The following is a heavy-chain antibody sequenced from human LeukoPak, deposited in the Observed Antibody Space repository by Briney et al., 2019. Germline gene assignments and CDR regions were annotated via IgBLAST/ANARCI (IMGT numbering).Heavy chain of an antibody. CDR2: INHSGST. CDR3: ARAQGIFGVATNWFDP. CDR1: GGSFSGYY. J-gene: IGHJ5*02. D-gene: IGHD3-3*01. V-gene: IGHV4-34*01. Sequence: PSETLSLTCAVYGGSFSGYYWSWIRQPPGKGLEWIGEINHSGSTNYNPSLKSRVTISVDTSKNQFSLKLSSVTAADTVVYYCARAQGIFGVATNWFDPWGQGTLVTVSS.